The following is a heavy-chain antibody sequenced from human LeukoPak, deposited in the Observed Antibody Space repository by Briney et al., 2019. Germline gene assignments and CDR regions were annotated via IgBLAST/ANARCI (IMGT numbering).Heavy chain of an antibody. CDR1: GFAFSTYW. D-gene: IGHD3-10*01. CDR3: ARVGGRGSFGGDG. Sequence: GGSLRLSCAASGFAFSTYWMHWVRQAPGKGLVWVSRIKSDGSSTTYADFVKGRFTVSRDNAKNTLYLHMRSLRADDTVVYSGARVGGRGSFGGDGWGQGTLVTVSS. V-gene: IGHV3-74*03. J-gene: IGHJ4*02. CDR2: IKSDGSST.